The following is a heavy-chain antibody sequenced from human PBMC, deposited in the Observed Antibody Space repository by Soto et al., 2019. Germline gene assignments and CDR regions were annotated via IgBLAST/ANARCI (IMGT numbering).Heavy chain of an antibody. CDR1: GGSISSGDYY. CDR3: ARATVTAYFDY. V-gene: IGHV4-30-4*01. CDR2: IYYSGST. J-gene: IGHJ4*02. Sequence: SETLSLTCTVSGGSISSGDYYWSWIRQPPGKGLEWIGYIYYSGSTYYNPSLKSRVTISVDTSKNQFSLKLSSVTAADTAVYYCARATVTAYFDYWGQGTLVTVSS. D-gene: IGHD4-17*01.